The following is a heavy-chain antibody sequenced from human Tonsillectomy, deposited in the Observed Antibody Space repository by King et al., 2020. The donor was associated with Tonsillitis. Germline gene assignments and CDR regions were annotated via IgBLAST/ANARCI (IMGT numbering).Heavy chain of an antibody. J-gene: IGHJ4*02. Sequence: VQLVESGGGVVQPGRSLRLSCAASGFFFSGYAMHWVRQAPGKGLEWVALISYDGSIQDSADSGKGRFTISRDNSKNTVYLQMNSLRSEDTAVYYCARGAADYGDPAFDFWGQGTLVTVSS. CDR2: ISYDGSIQ. D-gene: IGHD4-17*01. CDR1: GFFFSGYA. V-gene: IGHV3-30-3*01. CDR3: ARGAADYGDPAFDF.